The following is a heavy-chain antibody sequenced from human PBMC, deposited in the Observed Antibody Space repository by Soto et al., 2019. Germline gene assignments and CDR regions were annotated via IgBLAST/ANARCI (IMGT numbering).Heavy chain of an antibody. D-gene: IGHD2-15*01. CDR2: MSAYNGKT. Sequence: ASVKVFCKAAGYTLTSFGTRWALHAPLQGLERMGWMSAYNGKTNYAQELQGRVIITADTATSTAYMELRSLRSDDTAVYYCARGGPYHVVIAATLQRLGAFDIWG. CDR3: ARGGPYHVVIAATLQRLGAFDI. CDR1: GYTLTSFG. J-gene: IGHJ3*02. V-gene: IGHV1-18*01.